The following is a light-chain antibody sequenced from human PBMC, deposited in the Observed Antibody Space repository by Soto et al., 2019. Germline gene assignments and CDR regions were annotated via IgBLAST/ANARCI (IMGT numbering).Light chain of an antibody. Sequence: DIQMTQSPSTLSASVGDRVTITCRASQSISSWLAWYQQKPGKAPKLLIYDASSLESGVPSRFSGSGSGTEFTLTISSLQPDDFATYYCQQYNSSPGTFGPGTKVDIK. V-gene: IGKV1-5*01. J-gene: IGKJ3*01. CDR1: QSISSW. CDR2: DAS. CDR3: QQYNSSPGT.